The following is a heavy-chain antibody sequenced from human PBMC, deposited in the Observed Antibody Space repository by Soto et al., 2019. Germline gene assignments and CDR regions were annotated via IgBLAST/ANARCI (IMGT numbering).Heavy chain of an antibody. J-gene: IGHJ6*02. V-gene: IGHV3-73*01. CDR3: AREWELPNYYGMDV. CDR2: IRSKTNSYAT. D-gene: IGHD1-26*01. Sequence: GGSRRLSCAASGFTFGGSAMHWVRQASGKGLEWVGHIRSKTNSYATAYAESVKGRFTISRDDSKNTVHLQMNSLRAEDTAVYYCAREWELPNYYGMDVWGQGTTVTVSS. CDR1: GFTFGGSA.